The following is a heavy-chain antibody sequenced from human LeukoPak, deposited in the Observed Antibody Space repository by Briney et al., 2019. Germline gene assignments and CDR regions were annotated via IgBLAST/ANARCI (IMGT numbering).Heavy chain of an antibody. J-gene: IGHJ4*02. D-gene: IGHD6-13*01. CDR3: AGSDSSSWYDY. V-gene: IGHV4-59*01. Sequence: SETLSLTCTVSGGSISSYYWSWIRQPPGKGLEWIGYIYYSGSTNYNPSLKSRVTISVDTSKNQFSLKLSFVTAADTAVYYCAGSDSSSWYDYWGQGTLVTVSS. CDR1: GGSISSYY. CDR2: IYYSGST.